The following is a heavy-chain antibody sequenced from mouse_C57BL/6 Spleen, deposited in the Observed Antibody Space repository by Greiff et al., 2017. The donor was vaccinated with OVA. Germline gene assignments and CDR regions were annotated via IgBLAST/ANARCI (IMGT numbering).Heavy chain of an antibody. CDR2: INPNNGGT. D-gene: IGHD2-4*01. CDR1: GYTFTDYY. Sequence: VQLKQSGPELVKPGASVKISCKASGYTFTDYYMNWVKQSHGTSLEWIGDINPNNGGTSYNQQFKGKATLTVDKSSSTAYMELRSLTSEDSAVYYCARGDYDGAWFAYWGQGTLVTVSA. J-gene: IGHJ3*01. CDR3: ARGDYDGAWFAY. V-gene: IGHV1-26*01.